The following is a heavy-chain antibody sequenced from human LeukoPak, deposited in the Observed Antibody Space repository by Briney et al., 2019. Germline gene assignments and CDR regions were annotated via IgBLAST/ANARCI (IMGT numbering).Heavy chain of an antibody. J-gene: IGHJ1*01. V-gene: IGHV3-53*01. D-gene: IGHD2-15*01. CDR1: GFNAYDNY. Sequence: GGSLRLSCAVSGFNAYDNYMSWVPQSPGKGLEWVSLIFRGNKHYRDTVEGRFTISRDDPQNTVHLQMNSLRAEDTAVYFCATSDSFHWLLEHWGQGTPVTVSS. CDR3: ATSDSFHWLLEH. CDR2: IFRGNK.